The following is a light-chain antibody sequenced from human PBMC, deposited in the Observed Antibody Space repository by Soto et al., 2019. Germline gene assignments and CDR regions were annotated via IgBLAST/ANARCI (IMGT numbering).Light chain of an antibody. CDR2: AAS. Sequence: IQMTRSASPLPASEGHRATIPCRASQSISSFLTWYQQKEGKAPKLLIYAASSLQSGVPSRFSGSGYGTDFNLTISSLQTEDFASYYCQQSFSTPPTFGQGTKVDIK. CDR3: QQSFSTPPT. J-gene: IGKJ1*01. V-gene: IGKV1-39*01. CDR1: QSISSF.